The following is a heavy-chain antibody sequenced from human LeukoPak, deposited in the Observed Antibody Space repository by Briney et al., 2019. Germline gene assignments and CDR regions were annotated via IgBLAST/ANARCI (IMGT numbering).Heavy chain of an antibody. CDR3: AKSHFGELLLAYNWCDP. CDR1: GFTFSSYG. D-gene: IGHD3-10*01. Sequence: PGGSLRLSCAASGFTFSSYGMHWVRQAPGKGLEWVAFIRFDGSNKYYADSVKGRFTISRDNSKNTLYLKMNSLRAEDTAVYYCAKSHFGELLLAYNWCDPWGQGKLVTVS. V-gene: IGHV3-30*02. CDR2: IRFDGSNK. J-gene: IGHJ5*02.